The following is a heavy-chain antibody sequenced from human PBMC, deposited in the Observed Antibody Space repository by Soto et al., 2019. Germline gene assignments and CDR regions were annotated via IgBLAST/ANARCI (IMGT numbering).Heavy chain of an antibody. CDR3: ATRMTTAPY. Sequence: EAQLVQSGGGLVQPGGSLRLSCAASGFSVSYNYMSWVRQAPGKGLEWVSLIYSGGGTDYAESVKGRVTISRDNSKNTLYLQMNSLKAEDTAIYYCATRMTTAPYWGQGTLVTVSS. J-gene: IGHJ4*02. CDR1: GFSVSYNY. CDR2: IYSGGGT. D-gene: IGHD4-17*01. V-gene: IGHV3-66*01.